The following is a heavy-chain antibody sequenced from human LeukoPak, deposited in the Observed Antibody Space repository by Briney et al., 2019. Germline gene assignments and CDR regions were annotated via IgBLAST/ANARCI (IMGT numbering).Heavy chain of an antibody. V-gene: IGHV6-1*01. CDR3: ARDRCSGGSCQGYFQH. CDR1: GDSVSSNSAA. D-gene: IGHD2-15*01. CDR2: TYYRSKWYN. Sequence: SQTLSLTCAISGDSVSSNSAAWNWIRQSPPRGLEWLGRTYYRSKWYNDYAVSVKSRITINPDTSKNQFSLQLNSVTPEDTAVYYCARDRCSGGSCQGYFQHWGQGTLVTVSS. J-gene: IGHJ1*01.